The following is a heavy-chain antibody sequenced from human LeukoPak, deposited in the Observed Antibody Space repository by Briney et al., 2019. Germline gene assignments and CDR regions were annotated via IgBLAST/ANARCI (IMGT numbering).Heavy chain of an antibody. V-gene: IGHV3-48*04. D-gene: IGHD3-10*01. CDR2: ISSSSSTI. Sequence: PGGSLRPSCAASGFTFSSYSMNWVRQAPGKGLEWVSYISSSSSTIYYADSVKGRFTISRDNAKNTLYLQMNSLRAEDTAVYYCARDYRRGGFGELLKGPYYYYGMDVWGQGTTVTVSS. J-gene: IGHJ6*02. CDR3: ARDYRRGGFGELLKGPYYYYGMDV. CDR1: GFTFSSYS.